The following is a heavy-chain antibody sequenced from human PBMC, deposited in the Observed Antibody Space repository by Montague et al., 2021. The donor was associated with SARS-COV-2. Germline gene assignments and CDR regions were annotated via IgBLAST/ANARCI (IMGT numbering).Heavy chain of an antibody. CDR1: GGSISSYY. D-gene: IGHD2-21*02. V-gene: IGHV4-59*01. CDR3: ARGGGDSADYYYYAMDV. CDR2: IYNNGST. J-gene: IGHJ6*02. Sequence: ECLSLTYTVSGGSISSYYWSWIRQPPGKGLQWIGYIYNNGSTNCNTSLKSRVTLSIDTSKNQFSLKLTSVTAADTAVYYCARGGGDSADYYYYAMDVWGQGTTVTVSS.